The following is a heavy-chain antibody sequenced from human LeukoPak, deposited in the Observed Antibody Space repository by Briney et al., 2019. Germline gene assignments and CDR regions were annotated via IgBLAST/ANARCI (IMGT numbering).Heavy chain of an antibody. V-gene: IGHV4-34*01. CDR1: GGSFSGYY. D-gene: IGHD2-2*01. J-gene: IGHJ5*02. Sequence: KSSETLSLTCAVYGGSFSGYYWSWIRQPPGKGLEWIGEINHSGSTNYNPSLKSRVTVSVDTSKNQFSLKLSSVTAADTAMYYCARLSVYFFVVVPAATGWFDPWGQGTLVTVSS. CDR2: INHSGST. CDR3: ARLSVYFFVVVPAATGWFDP.